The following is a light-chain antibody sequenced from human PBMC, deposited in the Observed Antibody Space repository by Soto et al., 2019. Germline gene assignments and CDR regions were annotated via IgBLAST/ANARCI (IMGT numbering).Light chain of an antibody. CDR3: CSYAGSYPLV. J-gene: IGLJ3*02. CDR2: EDS. V-gene: IGLV2-23*01. CDR1: SSDVGGYNL. Sequence: QSVLTQPASVSGSPGQSITIYCTGTSSDVGGYNLVSWYQHHPGKAPKVMIYEDSERPSGGSNRFSGSKSGNTASLTISGLQAEDEACYYCCSYAGSYPLVFRRRTKLTVL.